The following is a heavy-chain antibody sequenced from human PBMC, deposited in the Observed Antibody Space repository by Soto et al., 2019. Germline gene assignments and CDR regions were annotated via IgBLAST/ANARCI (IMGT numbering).Heavy chain of an antibody. J-gene: IGHJ4*02. V-gene: IGHV3-23*01. Sequence: DVQLLESGGGLVQPGGSLRLSCAASGFPFNSYAMNWVRQAPGKGLEWVSAISAGGSSTYYGDSVKGRLTISRDNSKSTLFLQMNNLRAEDTAVYHCVKDDGRGWEVGYFDSWGQGTLVTVSS. D-gene: IGHD1-26*01. CDR3: VKDDGRGWEVGYFDS. CDR1: GFPFNSYA. CDR2: ISAGGSST.